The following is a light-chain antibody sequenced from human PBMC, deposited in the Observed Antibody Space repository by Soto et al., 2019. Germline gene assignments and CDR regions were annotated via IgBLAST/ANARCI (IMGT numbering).Light chain of an antibody. CDR2: DVS. V-gene: IGLV2-14*01. CDR1: SSDVGGYNY. J-gene: IGLJ2*01. CDR3: SSYTGSSTLV. Sequence: QSALTQPASVSGSPGQSITISCTGTSSDVGGYNYVSWYQQYPGKAPKLMIYDVSNRPSGVSTRFSGSKSGNTASLTISGPQAEDEADYYCSSYTGSSTLVFGGGTKLTVL.